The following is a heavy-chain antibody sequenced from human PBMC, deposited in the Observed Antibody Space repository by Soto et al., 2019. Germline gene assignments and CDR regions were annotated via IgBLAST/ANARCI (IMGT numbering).Heavy chain of an antibody. D-gene: IGHD2-8*01. J-gene: IGHJ4*02. V-gene: IGHV4-31*03. CDR2: IYYTGHT. Sequence: QVQLQESGPGLVKPSQTLSLTCSVSGGYISSGVNYWSWIRQHPGKGLEWIGFIYYTGHTKYNAALKSRASISADMSENQFSLTLTSVTAADTAVYYCAREDINESFFDYWGPGILVTVSS. CDR3: AREDINESFFDY. CDR1: GGYISSGVNY.